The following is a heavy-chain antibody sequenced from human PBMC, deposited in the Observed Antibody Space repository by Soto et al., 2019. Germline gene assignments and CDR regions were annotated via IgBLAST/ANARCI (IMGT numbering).Heavy chain of an antibody. V-gene: IGHV3-23*01. D-gene: IGHD3-3*01. Sequence: LRLSCAASGFTFSSYAMSWVRQAPGKGLEWVSAISGSGGSAYYADSVKGRFTISRDNSKNTLYLQMNSLRAEDTAVYYCAKDLSLRITIFGVVIGGVFDYWGQGTLVTVSS. CDR2: ISGSGGSA. CDR1: GFTFSSYA. CDR3: AKDLSLRITIFGVVIGGVFDY. J-gene: IGHJ4*02.